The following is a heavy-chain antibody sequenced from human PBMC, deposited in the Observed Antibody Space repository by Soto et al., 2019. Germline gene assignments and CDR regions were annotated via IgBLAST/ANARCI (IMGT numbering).Heavy chain of an antibody. J-gene: IGHJ5*02. CDR1: GGSISSYY. V-gene: IGHV4-59*01. Sequence: SETLSLTCTVSGGSISSYYWSWIRQPPGKGLEWIGYIYYSGSTNYNPSLKSRVTISVDTSKNQFSLKLSSVTAADAAVYYCARGIVVVTAISYWFDPWGQGTLVTVSS. D-gene: IGHD2-21*02. CDR3: ARGIVVVTAISYWFDP. CDR2: IYYSGST.